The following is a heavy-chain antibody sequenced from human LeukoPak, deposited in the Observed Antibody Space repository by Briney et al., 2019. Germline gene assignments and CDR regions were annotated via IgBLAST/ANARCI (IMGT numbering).Heavy chain of an antibody. D-gene: IGHD1-26*01. CDR1: GFTFSTYA. V-gene: IGHV3-23*01. CDR3: ASQPIVGATTVVY. J-gene: IGHJ4*02. CDR2: ISGSGGST. Sequence: GGSLILSCAASGFTFSTYAMSWVRQAPGKGLEWVSAISGSGGSTYYADSVKGRFTISRDNSKNTLYLQMNSLRAEGTAVYYCASQPIVGATTVVYWGQGTLVTVSS.